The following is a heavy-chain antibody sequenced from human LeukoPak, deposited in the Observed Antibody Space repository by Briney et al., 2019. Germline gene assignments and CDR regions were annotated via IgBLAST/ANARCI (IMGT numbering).Heavy chain of an antibody. D-gene: IGHD3-22*01. CDR3: AGLPAYYYDTSGFYFDY. CDR1: GFTVSSNS. J-gene: IGHJ4*02. CDR2: IYSDNT. V-gene: IGHV3-53*01. Sequence: GGSLRLSCTVSGFTVSSNSMSWVRQAPGKGLEWVSFIYSDNTHYSDSVKGRFTISRDNSKNTLYLQMNSLRAEDTAVYYCAGLPAYYYDTSGFYFDYWGQGTLVTVSS.